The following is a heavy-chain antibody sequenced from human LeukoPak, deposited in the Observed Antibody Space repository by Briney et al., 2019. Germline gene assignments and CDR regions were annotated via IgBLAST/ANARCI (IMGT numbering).Heavy chain of an antibody. D-gene: IGHD2-2*01. J-gene: IGHJ4*02. CDR1: GFTFSSYG. CDR3: AKDRYCSSTNCPYDY. V-gene: IGHV3-23*01. CDR2: ISVSDGST. Sequence: GGSLRLSCAASGFTFSSYGMNWVRQAPGKGLEWVSGISVSDGSTYYADSVKGRFTMSRDNSNNMLFLQMNSLRAEDTAVYYCAKDRYCSSTNCPYDYWGQGTLVAVSS.